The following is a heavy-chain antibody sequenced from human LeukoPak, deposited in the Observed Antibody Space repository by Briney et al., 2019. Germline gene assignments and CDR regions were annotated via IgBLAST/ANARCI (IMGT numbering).Heavy chain of an antibody. CDR1: GGSISNYY. Sequence: SETLSLTCTVSGGSISNYYWSWIRQPPGKGLEWIGYIYYSGSTNYNPSLKSRVTISVDTSKNQFSLKLSSVTAADTAVYYCARAPYYYDSSGYPNAFDIWGQGTMVTVSS. V-gene: IGHV4-59*01. CDR2: IYYSGST. J-gene: IGHJ3*02. CDR3: ARAPYYYDSSGYPNAFDI. D-gene: IGHD3-22*01.